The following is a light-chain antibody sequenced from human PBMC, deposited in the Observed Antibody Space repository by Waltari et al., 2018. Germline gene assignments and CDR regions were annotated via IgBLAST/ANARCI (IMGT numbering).Light chain of an antibody. CDR1: TRDVGRYNY. V-gene: IGLV2-14*03. CDR3: SSYTSIKTPYVV. Sequence: QSALTQPASVSGSPGQSITISCTGTTRDVGRYNYVSWYQCHPGKAPELIIYDGTNRPSGVADRFSGSKSGNTASLSISGLQPEDEADYYCSSYTSIKTPYVVFGGGTKVTVL. CDR2: DGT. J-gene: IGLJ2*01.